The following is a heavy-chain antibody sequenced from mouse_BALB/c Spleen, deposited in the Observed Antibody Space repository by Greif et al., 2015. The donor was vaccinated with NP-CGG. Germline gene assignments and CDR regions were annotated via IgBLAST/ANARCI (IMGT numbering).Heavy chain of an antibody. D-gene: IGHD2-1*01. CDR3: AREYGNYFAWFAY. CDR1: GFSLTSYG. V-gene: IGHV2-9*02. Sequence: QVQLQQSGPGLVAPSQSLSITCTVSGFSLTSYGVHWVRQPPGKGLEWLGVIWAGGSTNYNSALMSRLSISKDNSKSQVFLKMNSLQTDDTAMYYCAREYGNYFAWFAYWGQGTLVTVSA. CDR2: IWAGGST. J-gene: IGHJ3*01.